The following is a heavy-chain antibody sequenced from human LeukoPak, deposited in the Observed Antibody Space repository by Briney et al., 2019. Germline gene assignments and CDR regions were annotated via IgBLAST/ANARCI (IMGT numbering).Heavy chain of an antibody. CDR2: ISYDGSNK. J-gene: IGHJ4*02. V-gene: IGHV3-30*18. CDR1: GFSVSDNC. Sequence: GESLRLSCAASGFSVSDNCMSWVRQAPGKGLEWVAVISYDGSNKHYADSVKGRLTISRDNSKNTLYLQMNSLRAEDTAVYYCAKDYLGGSYSFDYWGQGTLVTVSS. CDR3: AKDYLGGSYSFDY. D-gene: IGHD1-26*01.